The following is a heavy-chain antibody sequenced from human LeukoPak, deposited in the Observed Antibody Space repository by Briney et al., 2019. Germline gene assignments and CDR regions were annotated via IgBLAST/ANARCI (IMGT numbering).Heavy chain of an antibody. CDR1: GFTFSSYA. Sequence: PGGSLRPSCAASGFTFSSYAMSWVRQAPGKGLEWVSAISGSGGSTYYADSVKGRFTISRDNSKNTLYLQMNSLRAEDTAVYYCAKDIVVVPGAFDIWGQGTMVTVSS. CDR2: ISGSGGST. J-gene: IGHJ3*02. D-gene: IGHD2-2*01. V-gene: IGHV3-23*01. CDR3: AKDIVVVPGAFDI.